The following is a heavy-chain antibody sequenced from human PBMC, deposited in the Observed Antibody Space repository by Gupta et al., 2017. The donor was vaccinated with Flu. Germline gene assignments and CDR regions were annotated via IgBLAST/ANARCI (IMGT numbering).Heavy chain of an antibody. J-gene: IGHJ6*03. D-gene: IGHD3-22*01. CDR3: ASLPYYDSSAYRSDYAYYMDV. Sequence: EWVSYITSSGSTKYYADSVKGRFTISRDNAKNSLYLQMNSLRAEDTAVYYCASLPYYDSSAYRSDYAYYMDVWGKGTTVTVSS. V-gene: IGHV3-48*03. CDR2: ITSSGSTK.